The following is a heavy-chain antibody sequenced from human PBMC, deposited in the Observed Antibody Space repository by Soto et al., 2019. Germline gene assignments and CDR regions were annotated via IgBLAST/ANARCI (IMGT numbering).Heavy chain of an antibody. CDR1: GYTLSAYY. Sequence: ASVKVSCKPAGYTLSAYYLHWGRQAPGQGLEWMGIIHPSGGGSTYAQKFLGRVTMTRDTSTSTVFMELSSLRSADTAVYYCARGGHIAVVTDSFDYWGQGTQVTVSS. CDR2: IHPSGGGS. V-gene: IGHV1-46*03. J-gene: IGHJ4*02. D-gene: IGHD2-21*02. CDR3: ARGGHIAVVTDSFDY.